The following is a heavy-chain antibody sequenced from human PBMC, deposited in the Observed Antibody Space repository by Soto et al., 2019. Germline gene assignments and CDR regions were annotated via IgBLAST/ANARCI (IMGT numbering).Heavy chain of an antibody. D-gene: IGHD6-19*01. CDR2: IHYSGST. J-gene: IGHJ5*02. Sequence: PSETLSLTCAVSGVSASSGGHWIWIRQHPGKALDWIGYIHYSGSTYYNPSLRSRVSISLDTSKNQFSLKLNSMTAADTAVYYCARHGKPNSGWYGSWFDPWGQGTVVTVSS. V-gene: IGHV4-31*11. CDR1: GVSASSGGH. CDR3: ARHGKPNSGWYGSWFDP.